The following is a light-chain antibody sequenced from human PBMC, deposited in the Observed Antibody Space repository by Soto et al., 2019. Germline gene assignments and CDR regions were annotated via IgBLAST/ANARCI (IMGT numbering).Light chain of an antibody. Sequence: EIVLTQSPATLSLSPGERATLSCRASQSVSSYLAWYQQKHGQAPRLLIYAASSRATGIPDRFSGGGSGTDLTLTISRLGPEDFAVYYCQQCGGSPWTFGQGTKVEIK. J-gene: IGKJ1*01. CDR1: QSVSSY. CDR2: AAS. V-gene: IGKV3-20*01. CDR3: QQCGGSPWT.